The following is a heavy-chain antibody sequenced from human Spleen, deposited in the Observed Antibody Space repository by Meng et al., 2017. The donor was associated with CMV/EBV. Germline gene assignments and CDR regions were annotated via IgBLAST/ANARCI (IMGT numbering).Heavy chain of an antibody. Sequence: GESLKISCAASGFTFDDYTMHWVRQAPGKGLEWVSLISWDGGSTYYADSVKGRFTISRDNSKNSLYLQMNSLRTEDTALYYCAKDQGGPDFWSGYYDYWGQGTLVT. CDR2: ISWDGGST. V-gene: IGHV3-43*01. D-gene: IGHD3-3*01. J-gene: IGHJ4*02. CDR1: GFTFDDYT. CDR3: AKDQGGPDFWSGYYDY.